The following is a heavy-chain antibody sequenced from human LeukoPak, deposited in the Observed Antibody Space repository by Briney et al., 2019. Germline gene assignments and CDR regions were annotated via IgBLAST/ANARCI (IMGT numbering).Heavy chain of an antibody. CDR3: ARAIAAAGTKGLDY. CDR1: AFTLSPYN. CDR2: ISSSSSSI. V-gene: IGHV3-48*04. J-gene: IGHJ4*02. D-gene: IGHD6-13*01. Sequence: GGSLRLSCAASAFTLSPYNMNWVRQAPGKGLEWISYISSSSSSIYYADSVKGRFTISRDNAKNSLYLQMNSLRAEDTAVYYCARAIAAAGTKGLDYWGQGTLVTVSS.